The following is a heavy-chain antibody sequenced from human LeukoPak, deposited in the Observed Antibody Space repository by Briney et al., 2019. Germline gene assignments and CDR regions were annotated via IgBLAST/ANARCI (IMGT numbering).Heavy chain of an antibody. CDR3: AREYCSSTSCYAEYYFDY. J-gene: IGHJ4*02. CDR2: ISSSSSYI. Sequence: GGSLRLSCAASGFTSSSYSMNWVRQAPGKGLEWVSSISSSSSYIYYADSVKGRFTISRDNAKNSLYLQMNSLRAEDTAVYYCAREYCSSTSCYAEYYFDYWGQGTLVTVSS. CDR1: GFTSSSYS. D-gene: IGHD2-2*01. V-gene: IGHV3-21*01.